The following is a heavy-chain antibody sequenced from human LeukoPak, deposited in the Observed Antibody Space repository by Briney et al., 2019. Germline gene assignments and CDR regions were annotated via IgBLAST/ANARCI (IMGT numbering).Heavy chain of an antibody. V-gene: IGHV3-21*01. CDR1: GFTFSSYS. CDR3: ARDPATGTNLFDY. Sequence: TGGSLRLSCAASGFTFSSYSMNWVRQAPGKGLEWVSSISGSSSYIYYADSVKGRFTISRDNAKNSLYLQMNSQRAEDTAVYYCARDPATGTNLFDYWGQGTLVTVSS. CDR2: ISGSSSYI. J-gene: IGHJ4*02. D-gene: IGHD1-7*01.